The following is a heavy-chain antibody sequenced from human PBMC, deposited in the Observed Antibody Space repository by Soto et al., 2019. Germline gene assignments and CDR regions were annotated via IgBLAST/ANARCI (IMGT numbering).Heavy chain of an antibody. CDR2: IYYSGST. Sequence: LETLSLTCTVSGCSISSYYWSWIRQPPGKGLEWIGYIYYSGSTNYNPSLKSRVTVSVDTSKNQFSLKLSSVTAADSAIYYCARQSGGYYYYGMDVWGQGTTVTVSS. V-gene: IGHV4-59*08. J-gene: IGHJ6*02. CDR1: GCSISSYY. D-gene: IGHD1-26*01. CDR3: ARQSGGYYYYGMDV.